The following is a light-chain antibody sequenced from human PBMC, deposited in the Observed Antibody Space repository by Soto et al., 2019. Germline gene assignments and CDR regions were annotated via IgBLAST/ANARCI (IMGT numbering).Light chain of an antibody. V-gene: IGLV4-60*02. CDR1: SGHTTYI. Sequence: QSVLTQSSSASASRGSSVKLTCTLSSGHTTYIIAWHQQQPGKAPRYLMKLETSGSYNKGSGVPDRFSGSSSGADRYLTISNLQFEDEADYYCETWDINTHVVFGGGTKLTVL. CDR3: ETWDINTHVV. CDR2: LETSGSY. J-gene: IGLJ2*01.